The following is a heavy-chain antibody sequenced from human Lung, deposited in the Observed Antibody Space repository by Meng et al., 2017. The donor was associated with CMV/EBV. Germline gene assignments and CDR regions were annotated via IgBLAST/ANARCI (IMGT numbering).Heavy chain of an antibody. V-gene: IGHV3-7*01. D-gene: IGHD6-25*01. J-gene: IGHJ5*02. CDR3: ARDRAANSFDP. Sequence: GGSLRLFCAASGFTFINYWMSWVRQAPGKGLEWVANIKEDGSDKYYVDSVKGRFTISRDSAKNSLYLQMNSLRAEDTAVYYCARDRAANSFDPWGQGTLVTVSS. CDR2: IKEDGSDK. CDR1: GFTFINYW.